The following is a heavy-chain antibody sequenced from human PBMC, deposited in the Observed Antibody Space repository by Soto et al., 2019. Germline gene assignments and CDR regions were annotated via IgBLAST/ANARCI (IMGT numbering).Heavy chain of an antibody. V-gene: IGHV3-21*01. CDR3: ARVFCSGGSCYSFPGYFDL. J-gene: IGHJ2*01. CDR1: GFTFISYS. D-gene: IGHD2-15*01. Sequence: PGGSLRLSCAASGFTFISYSMNWVRQAPGKGLEWVSSIDSSSSYIYYADSVKGRFTISRDNAKNSLYLQMNSLRAEDTAVYYCARVFCSGGSCYSFPGYFDLWGRGTLVTVSS. CDR2: IDSSSSYI.